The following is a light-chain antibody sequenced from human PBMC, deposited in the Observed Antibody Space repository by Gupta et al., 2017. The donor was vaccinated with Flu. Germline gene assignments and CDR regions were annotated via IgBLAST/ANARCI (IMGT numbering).Light chain of an antibody. CDR1: QSISSF. CDR2: DVS. Sequence: LQMTQSPSSLSASVGDRVNITCRASQSISSFLNWYQQKPGKAPKLLISDVSTLQSGVPSRFSGSGSGTDFTLTISSLQPDDFATYFCQQSYSYPFAFGQGTRVEIK. J-gene: IGKJ5*01. V-gene: IGKV1-39*01. CDR3: QQSYSYPFA.